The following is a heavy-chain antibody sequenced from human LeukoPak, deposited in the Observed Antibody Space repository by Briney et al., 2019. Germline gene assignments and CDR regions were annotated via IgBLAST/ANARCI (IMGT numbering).Heavy chain of an antibody. CDR2: IWYDGSNK. D-gene: IGHD6-13*01. CDR1: GFTFSNYG. J-gene: IGHJ4*02. V-gene: IGHV3-33*08. CDR3: ARDGYQPLDY. Sequence: GGSLRLSCATSGFTFSNYGMHWVRQAPGKGLEWVALIWYDGSNKYYADSVKGRFTVSRDNSKNTLFLQMNSLRAEDTAVYYCARDGYQPLDYWGQGTLVTVSS.